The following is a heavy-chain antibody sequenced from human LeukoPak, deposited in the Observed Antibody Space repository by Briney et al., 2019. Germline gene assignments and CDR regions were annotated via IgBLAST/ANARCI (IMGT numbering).Heavy chain of an antibody. Sequence: GGSLRLSCTASGFSFSLYAMSWVRQAPGKTLEWLSTISGSGGSTYYADSVKGRFTISRDNSKNTLYLQMNSLRAEDTAVYYCAKDYEDSSGYYSGDAFDIWGQGTMVTVSS. V-gene: IGHV3-23*01. CDR2: ISGSGGST. D-gene: IGHD3-22*01. J-gene: IGHJ3*02. CDR1: GFSFSLYA. CDR3: AKDYEDSSGYYSGDAFDI.